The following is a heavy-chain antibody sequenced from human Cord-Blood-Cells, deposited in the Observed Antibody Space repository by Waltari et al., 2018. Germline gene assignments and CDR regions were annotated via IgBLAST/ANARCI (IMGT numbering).Heavy chain of an antibody. CDR2: IDWDDDK. Sequence: QVTLKESGPALVKPTQTLTLTCTFSGFSLSTSGMRVSWIRQPPGKALEWLARIDWDDDKFYSTSLKTRLTISKDTSKNQVVLTMTNMDPVDTATYYCARIPPYSNSWVFDYWGQGTLVTVSS. CDR1: GFSLSTSGMR. CDR3: ARIPPYSNSWVFDY. D-gene: IGHD6-13*01. V-gene: IGHV2-70*04. J-gene: IGHJ4*02.